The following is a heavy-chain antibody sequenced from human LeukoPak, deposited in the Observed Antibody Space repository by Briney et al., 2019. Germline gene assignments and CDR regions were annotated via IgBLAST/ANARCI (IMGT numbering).Heavy chain of an antibody. V-gene: IGHV1-8*01. J-gene: IGHJ4*02. D-gene: IGHD6-13*01. CDR3: ARVARAGAGGKGVLPAGELDY. Sequence: ASVRVSSTASGYTFTSYDINWVRQAAGQGGEWMGWMNPNSGNTGYAQKFQGRVTITWNTSISTAYMRLSSRRSEETAVYYCARVARAGAGGKGVLPAGELDYWGQGALVTVSS. CDR2: MNPNSGNT. CDR1: GYTFTSYD.